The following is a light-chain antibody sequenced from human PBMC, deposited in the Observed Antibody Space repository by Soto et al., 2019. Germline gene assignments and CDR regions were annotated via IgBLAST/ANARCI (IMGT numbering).Light chain of an antibody. Sequence: QSALTQPASVSGSPGQSITISCTGSNSDVGGFDHVSWYQQHPGKAPKLMIYDVSNRPSGLSNRFSGSKSGNTASLTISGLQPEDEADYYCTSYASNSPLYQFGTGTKLTVL. CDR1: NSDVGGFDH. CDR3: TSYASNSPLYQ. V-gene: IGLV2-14*01. CDR2: DVS. J-gene: IGLJ1*01.